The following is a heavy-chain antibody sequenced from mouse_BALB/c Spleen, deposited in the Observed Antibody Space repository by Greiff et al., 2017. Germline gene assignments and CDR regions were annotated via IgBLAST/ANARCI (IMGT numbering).Heavy chain of an antibody. V-gene: IGHV14-1*02. D-gene: IGHD2-1*01. Sequence: VQLQQSGAELVRPGALVKLSCKASGFNIKDYYMHWVKQRPEQGLEWIGWIDPENGNTIYDPKFQGKASITADTSSNTAYLQLSSLTSEDTAVYYCARRDYVNYLAWCAYWGQGTLVTVSA. CDR1: GFNIKDYY. J-gene: IGHJ3*01. CDR2: IDPENGNT. CDR3: ARRDYVNYLAWCAY.